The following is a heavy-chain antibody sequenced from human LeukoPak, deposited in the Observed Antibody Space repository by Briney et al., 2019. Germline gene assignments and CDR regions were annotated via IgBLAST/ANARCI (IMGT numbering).Heavy chain of an antibody. CDR3: ASSYYYDSSGYYPPDWIFGY. CDR2: ISAYNGNT. J-gene: IGHJ4*02. D-gene: IGHD3-22*01. Sequence: ASVKVSCKASGYTFTSYGISWVRQAPGQGLEWMGWISAYNGNTNYAQKLQGRVTMTTDTSTSTAYMELRSLRSDDTAVYYCASSYYYDSSGYYPPDWIFGYWGQGTLVTVSS. V-gene: IGHV1-18*01. CDR1: GYTFTSYG.